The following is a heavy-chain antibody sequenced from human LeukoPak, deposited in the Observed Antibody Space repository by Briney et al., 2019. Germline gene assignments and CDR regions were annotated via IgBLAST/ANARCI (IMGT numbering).Heavy chain of an antibody. J-gene: IGHJ4*02. CDR1: GFTFSSYA. V-gene: IGHV3-23*01. CDR3: AKDRARDGYFDY. Sequence: GGSLRLSCAASGFTFSSYAMSWVRQAPGKGLEWVSAISGSGGSTYYADSVKGRFTISRDNSKNTLYLQMNSLRAEYTAVYYCAKDRARDGYFDYWGQGTLVTVSS. D-gene: IGHD5-24*01. CDR2: ISGSGGST.